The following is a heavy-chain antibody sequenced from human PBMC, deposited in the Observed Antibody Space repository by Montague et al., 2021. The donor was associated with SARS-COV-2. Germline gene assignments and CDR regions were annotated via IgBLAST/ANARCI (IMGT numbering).Heavy chain of an antibody. D-gene: IGHD3-22*01. CDR1: GASISRSSYY. J-gene: IGHJ5*02. CDR3: AKKKYYYDSVVLDGWFDP. V-gene: IGHV4-39*01. CDR2: IYYNGST. Sequence: SETLSLTCTVSGASISRSSYYWGWIRQPPGKGLEWIGNIYYNGSTHFNPSLKSRATMSVDSSKNQFSLKLSSVTAADTAVYFCAKKKYYYDSVVLDGWFDPWGQGALVTVSS.